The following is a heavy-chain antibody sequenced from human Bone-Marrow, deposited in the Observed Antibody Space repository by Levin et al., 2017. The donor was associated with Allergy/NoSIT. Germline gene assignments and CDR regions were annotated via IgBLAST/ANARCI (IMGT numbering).Heavy chain of an antibody. CDR3: ARDVDRYYTDY. J-gene: IGHJ4*02. CDR2: IKQDGSEK. CDR1: GFTFSSYW. Sequence: GESLKISCAASGFTFSSYWMSWGRQAPGKGLEWVANIKQDGSEKFYVDSVKGRFTISRDNAKNSLYLQMDSLRVEDTAVYYCARDVDRYYTDYWGQGTLVIVSS. V-gene: IGHV3-7*04. D-gene: IGHD3/OR15-3a*01.